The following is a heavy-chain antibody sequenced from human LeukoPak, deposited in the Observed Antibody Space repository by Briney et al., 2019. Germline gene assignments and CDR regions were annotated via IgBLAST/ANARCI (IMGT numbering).Heavy chain of an antibody. CDR3: ARVGSGSYVSGYMDV. CDR1: GGSISSYY. Sequence: SETLPLTCTVSGGSISSYYWSWIRQPAGKGLEWIGRIYTSGSTNYNPSLKSRVTMSVDTSKSQFSLKLSSVTAADTAVYYCARVGSGSYVSGYMDVWGKGTTVTVSS. CDR2: IYTSGST. D-gene: IGHD3-10*01. J-gene: IGHJ6*03. V-gene: IGHV4-4*07.